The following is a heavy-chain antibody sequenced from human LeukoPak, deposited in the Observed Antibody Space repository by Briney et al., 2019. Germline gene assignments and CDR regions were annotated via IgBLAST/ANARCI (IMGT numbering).Heavy chain of an antibody. CDR3: ARGLKAMVRGVTGY. Sequence: PSETLSLTYAVYGGSFSGYYWSWIRQPPGKGLEWIGEINHSGSTNYNPSLKSRVTISVDTSENQFSLKLSSVTAADTAVYYCARGLKAMVRGVTGYWGQGTLVTVSS. D-gene: IGHD3-10*01. J-gene: IGHJ4*02. CDR1: GGSFSGYY. V-gene: IGHV4-34*01. CDR2: INHSGST.